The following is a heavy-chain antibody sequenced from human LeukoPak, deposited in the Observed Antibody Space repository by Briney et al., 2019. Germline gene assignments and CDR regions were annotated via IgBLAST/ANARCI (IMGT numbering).Heavy chain of an antibody. CDR3: ASSLITIYGPGDY. CDR2: MNPNSGNT. CDR1: GYTFTSYD. Sequence: GASVKVSCKASGYTFTSYDINWVRQATGQGLEWMGWMNPNSGNTGYAQKFQGRVTTTRNTSIGTAYMELSSLRSEDTAVYYCASSLITIYGPGDYWGQGTLVTVSS. V-gene: IGHV1-8*01. J-gene: IGHJ4*02. D-gene: IGHD3-16*01.